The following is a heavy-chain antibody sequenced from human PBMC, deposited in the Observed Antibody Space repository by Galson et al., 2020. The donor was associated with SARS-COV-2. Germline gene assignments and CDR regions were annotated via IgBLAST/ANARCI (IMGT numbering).Heavy chain of an antibody. CDR1: GYTLTELS. Sequence: ASVKVSCKVSGYTLTELSMHWVRQAPGKGLEWMGGFDPEDGETIYAQKFQGRVTMTEDTSTDTAYMELSSLRSEDTAVYYCATGPPYSGSYLRWFDPWGQGTLVTVSS. CDR2: FDPEDGET. CDR3: ATGPPYSGSYLRWFDP. J-gene: IGHJ5*02. D-gene: IGHD1-26*01. V-gene: IGHV1-24*01.